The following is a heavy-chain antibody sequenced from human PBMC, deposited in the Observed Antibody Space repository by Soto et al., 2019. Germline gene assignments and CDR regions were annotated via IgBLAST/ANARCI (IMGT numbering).Heavy chain of an antibody. CDR3: ARDEPTRYRNYYYYYGMDV. Sequence: EVQLVESGGGLVQPGGSLRLSCAASGFTFSSYWMSWVRQAPGKGLEWVANIKQDGSEKYYVDSVKGRFTISRDNAKNSLYLQMNSLRAEDTAVYYCARDEPTRYRNYYYYYGMDVWGQGTTVTVSS. J-gene: IGHJ6*02. CDR2: IKQDGSEK. D-gene: IGHD4-4*01. V-gene: IGHV3-7*03. CDR1: GFTFSSYW.